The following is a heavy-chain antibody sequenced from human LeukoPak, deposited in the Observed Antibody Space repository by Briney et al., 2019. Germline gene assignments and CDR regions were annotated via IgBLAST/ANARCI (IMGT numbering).Heavy chain of an antibody. CDR3: ARGFSSSWYFGFDP. Sequence: AAVKVSCKASGHTFTGYYMHWVRQAPGQGLEWMGWINPNSGGTNYAQKFQGRVTMTRDTSISTAYMELSRLRSDDTAVYYCARGFSSSWYFGFDPWGQGTLVTVSS. V-gene: IGHV1-2*02. J-gene: IGHJ5*02. CDR2: INPNSGGT. D-gene: IGHD6-13*01. CDR1: GHTFTGYY.